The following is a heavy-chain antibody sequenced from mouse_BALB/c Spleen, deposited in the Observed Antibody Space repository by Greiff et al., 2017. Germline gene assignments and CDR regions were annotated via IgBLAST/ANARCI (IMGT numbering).Heavy chain of an antibody. V-gene: IGHV1-82*01. CDR1: GYAFSSSW. J-gene: IGHJ4*01. CDR3: ARVTTVGYAMDY. D-gene: IGHD1-1*01. CDR2: IYPGDGDT. Sequence: QVQLQQSGPELVKPGASVKISCKASGYAFSSSWMNWVKQRPGQGLEWIGRIYPGDGDTNYNGKFKGKATLTADKSSSTAYMQLSSLTSVDSAVYFYARVTTVGYAMDYWGQGTSVTVSS.